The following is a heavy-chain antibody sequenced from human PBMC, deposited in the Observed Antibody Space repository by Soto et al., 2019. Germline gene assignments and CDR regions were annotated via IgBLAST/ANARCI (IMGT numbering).Heavy chain of an antibody. Sequence: SETLSLTCAVYGGSFSGYYWSWIRQPPGKGLEWIGEINHSGSTNYNPSLKSRVTISVYTSKNQFSLKLSSVTAADTAVYYCARGVGVVVVAANYYFDYWGQGTLVTVSS. CDR1: GGSFSGYY. J-gene: IGHJ4*02. CDR2: INHSGST. V-gene: IGHV4-34*01. CDR3: ARGVGVVVVAANYYFDY. D-gene: IGHD2-15*01.